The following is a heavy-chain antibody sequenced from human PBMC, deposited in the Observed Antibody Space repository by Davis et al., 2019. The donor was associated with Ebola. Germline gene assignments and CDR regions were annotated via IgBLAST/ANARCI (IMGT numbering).Heavy chain of an antibody. V-gene: IGHV1-3*01. Sequence: AASVKVSCKASGGTFSSYAISWVRQAPGQGLEWMGWINAGNGNTKYSQKFQGRVTITRDTSASTAYMELSSLRSEDTAVYYCARNPSPSIGQLVLQYYYYGMDVWGQGTTVTVSS. CDR2: INAGNGNT. D-gene: IGHD6-6*01. J-gene: IGHJ6*02. CDR3: ARNPSPSIGQLVLQYYYYGMDV. CDR1: GGTFSSYA.